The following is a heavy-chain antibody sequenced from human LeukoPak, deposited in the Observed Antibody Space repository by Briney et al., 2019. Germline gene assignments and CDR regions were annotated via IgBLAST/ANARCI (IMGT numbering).Heavy chain of an antibody. CDR2: IYTSGST. J-gene: IGHJ6*02. CDR3: ARDYGFWSGYYTYGMDV. D-gene: IGHD3-3*01. V-gene: IGHV4-4*07. Sequence: SETLSLTCTVSGGSISSYYWSWIRQPAGKGLEWIGRIYTSGSTNYNPSLKSRVTMSVDTSKNQFSLKLSSVTAADTAVYYCARDYGFWSGYYTYGMDVWGQGTTVTVSS. CDR1: GGSISSYY.